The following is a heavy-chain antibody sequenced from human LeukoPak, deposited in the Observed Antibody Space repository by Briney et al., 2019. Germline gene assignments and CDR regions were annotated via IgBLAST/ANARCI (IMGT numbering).Heavy chain of an antibody. CDR1: GGSISSYY. D-gene: IGHD4-11*01. CDR2: IYYSGST. J-gene: IGHJ5*02. Sequence: PSETLSLTCTVSGGSISSYYWSWIRQPPGKGLEWIGYIYYSGSTNYNPSLKSRVTISVDTSKNQFSLKLSSVTAADTAVYYCAREEATVSGFDPWGQGTLVTVSS. CDR3: AREEATVSGFDP. V-gene: IGHV4-59*01.